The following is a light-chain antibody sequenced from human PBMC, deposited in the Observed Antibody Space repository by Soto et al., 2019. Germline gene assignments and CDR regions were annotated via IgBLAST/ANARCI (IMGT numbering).Light chain of an antibody. J-gene: IGKJ3*01. CDR1: QSISSY. V-gene: IGKV1-39*01. Sequence: DIQMTQSPSSLSASVGDRVTITCRASQSISSYLNWYQQKPGKAPNLLIYAASSLQSGVPSRFSGSGSRTDFTLTISSLQLEDFATYYCQQSYSTPHTFGPGTKVDIK. CDR2: AAS. CDR3: QQSYSTPHT.